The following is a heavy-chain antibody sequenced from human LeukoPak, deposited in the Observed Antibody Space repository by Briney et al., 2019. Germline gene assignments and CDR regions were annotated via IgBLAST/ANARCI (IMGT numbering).Heavy chain of an antibody. CDR2: FDPEDGET. CDR3: AFSGYSYGYSFDY. D-gene: IGHD5-18*01. J-gene: IGHJ4*02. V-gene: IGHV1-24*01. CDR1: GYTLTELS. Sequence: ASVKVSXKVSGYTLTELSMHWVRQAPGKGLEWMGGFDPEDGETIYAQKFQGRVTMTEDTSTDTAYMELSSLRSVDTAVYYCAFSGYSYGYSFDYWGQGTLVTVSS.